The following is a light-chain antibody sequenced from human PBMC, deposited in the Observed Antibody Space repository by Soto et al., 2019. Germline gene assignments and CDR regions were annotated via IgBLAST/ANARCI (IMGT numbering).Light chain of an antibody. J-gene: IGLJ1*01. Sequence: QSALTQPASVSGSPGQSITISCIGTSSGVGNYNLVSWYQQHPGKAPKLIISEDSKRPSGVSNRFSGSKSDNTASLTISGLQAEDEADYYCCSYAGSSTYVFGTGTKVTVL. CDR1: SSGVGNYNL. CDR2: EDS. CDR3: CSYAGSSTYV. V-gene: IGLV2-23*01.